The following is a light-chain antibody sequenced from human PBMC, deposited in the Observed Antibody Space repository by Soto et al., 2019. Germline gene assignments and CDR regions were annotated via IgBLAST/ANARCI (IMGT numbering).Light chain of an antibody. CDR2: AAS. Sequence: DIQLTQSPSFLSASVGDRVTITCRASQGISSYLAWYQQKPGKAPNLLIYAASTLQSGVPSRFSGSGSGTKFTLTISSLQPEDFATYYCQQLNSYPRTFGQGTKVEIK. CDR1: QGISSY. V-gene: IGKV1-9*01. J-gene: IGKJ1*01. CDR3: QQLNSYPRT.